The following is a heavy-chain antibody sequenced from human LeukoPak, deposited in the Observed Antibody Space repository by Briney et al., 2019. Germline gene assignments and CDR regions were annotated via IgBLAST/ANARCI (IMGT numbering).Heavy chain of an antibody. CDR1: GFTFSTYN. Sequence: GGSLRLSCTASGFTFSTYNMIWVRQAPGKGLEWVSSITSSSTYIYYADSVKGRFTISRDNAKSSLYLQMNSLRAEDTAVYYCARDPYSASYGAYYYYYMDVWGKGTTVTVSS. D-gene: IGHD1-26*01. J-gene: IGHJ6*03. CDR2: ITSSSTYI. V-gene: IGHV3-21*01. CDR3: ARDPYSASYGAYYYYYMDV.